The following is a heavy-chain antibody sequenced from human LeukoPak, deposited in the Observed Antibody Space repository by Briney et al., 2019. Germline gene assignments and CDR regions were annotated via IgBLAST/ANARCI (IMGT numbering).Heavy chain of an antibody. CDR2: ISSSGSTI. V-gene: IGHV3-48*03. CDR1: GFTFSSYE. CDR3: ARDKKITMIVVRFDY. D-gene: IGHD3-22*01. J-gene: IGHJ4*02. Sequence: GGSLRLSCAASGFTFSSYEMNWVRQAPGKGLEWVSYISSSGSTIYYADSVKGRFTISKDNAKHSLYLQMNSLRAEDTAVYYCARDKKITMIVVRFDYWGQGTLVTVSS.